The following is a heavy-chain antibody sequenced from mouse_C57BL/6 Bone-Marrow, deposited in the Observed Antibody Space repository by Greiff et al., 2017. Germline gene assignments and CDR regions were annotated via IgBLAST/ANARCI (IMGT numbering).Heavy chain of an antibody. D-gene: IGHD1-1*02. J-gene: IGHJ2*01. CDR2: IYPRSGNS. CDR3: ARGGGGIFDY. Sequence: VQLVESGAELARPGASVKLSCKASGYTFTSYGISWVKQRTGQGLEWIGEIYPRSGNSSSNEKFKGKATLTADKSSSTAYMELRSLKSEDSAVYFCARGGGGIFDYWGQGTTLTVSS. CDR1: GYTFTSYG. V-gene: IGHV1-81*01.